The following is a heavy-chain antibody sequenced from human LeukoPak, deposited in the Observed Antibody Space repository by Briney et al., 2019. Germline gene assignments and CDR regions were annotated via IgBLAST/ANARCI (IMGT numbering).Heavy chain of an antibody. CDR2: INQSGTT. V-gene: IGHV4-34*01. CDR1: GGSISSHY. CDR3: ARGGSSSEGYYYYGMDV. D-gene: IGHD6-6*01. J-gene: IGHJ6*02. Sequence: PSETLSLTCTLSGGSISSHYWSWIRQPPGKGLEGIGEINQSGTTNYNPSPKSRVTISVDTSKNQFSLKLSSVTAADTAVYYCARGGSSSEGYYYYGMDVWGQGTTVTVSS.